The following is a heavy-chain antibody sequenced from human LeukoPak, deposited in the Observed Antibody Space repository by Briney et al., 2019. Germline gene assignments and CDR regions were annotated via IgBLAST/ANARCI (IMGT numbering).Heavy chain of an antibody. Sequence: GGSLRLSCAASGFTFSSYSMNWVRQAPGKGLEWVSSISSSSSYIYYADSVKGRFTISRDNAKNSLYLQMNSLRAEDTAVYYCAKEGATWNWFDPWGQGTLVTVSS. D-gene: IGHD1-26*01. J-gene: IGHJ5*02. CDR2: ISSSSSYI. CDR1: GFTFSSYS. CDR3: AKEGATWNWFDP. V-gene: IGHV3-21*04.